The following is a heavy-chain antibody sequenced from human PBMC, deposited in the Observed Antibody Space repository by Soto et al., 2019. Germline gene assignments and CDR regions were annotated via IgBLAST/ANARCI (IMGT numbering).Heavy chain of an antibody. CDR1: GFTFSSYS. CDR3: ARDAPPLAYYYDPNWFHP. CDR2: ISSSSSTI. J-gene: IGHJ5*02. V-gene: IGHV3-48*02. Sequence: EVPLVESGGGLVQPGGSLRLSCAASGFTFSSYSMNWVRQAPGKGLEWVSYISSSSSTIYYADSVKGRFTISRDNAKNSLYLQMNSLRDEDTAVYYCARDAPPLAYYYDPNWFHPWGQGTLVTVSS. D-gene: IGHD3-22*01.